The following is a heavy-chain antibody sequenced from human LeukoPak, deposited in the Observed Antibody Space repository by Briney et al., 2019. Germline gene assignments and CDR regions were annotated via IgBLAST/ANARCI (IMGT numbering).Heavy chain of an antibody. V-gene: IGHV4-59*04. D-gene: IGHD4-11*01. J-gene: IGHJ6*03. CDR1: GVSISSYY. CDR3: ARHRGDNSNPRYYFYYMDF. Sequence: SETLSLTCTVSGVSISSYYWSWLRQPPGKGLEWIGTMYHRGTTYYNPALKSRITMSGDTSNNHFSLKLSSVIAADAAVYYCARHRGDNSNPRYYFYYMDFWGKGTTVTVSS. CDR2: MYHRGTT.